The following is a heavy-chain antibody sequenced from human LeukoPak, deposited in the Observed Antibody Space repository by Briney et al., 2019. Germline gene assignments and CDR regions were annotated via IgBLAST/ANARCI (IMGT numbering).Heavy chain of an antibody. J-gene: IGHJ6*02. Sequence: GGSLRLSCAASGFTFSNAWMNWVRQAPGKGLEWVGRIKSKTDGGTTDYAAPVKGRFTISRDDSKNTLYLQMNSLKTEDTAVYYCTTGLAVAGHYYYYYGMDVWGQGTTVTVSS. CDR2: IKSKTDGGTT. D-gene: IGHD6-19*01. CDR3: TTGLAVAGHYYYYYGMDV. CDR1: GFTFSNAW. V-gene: IGHV3-15*07.